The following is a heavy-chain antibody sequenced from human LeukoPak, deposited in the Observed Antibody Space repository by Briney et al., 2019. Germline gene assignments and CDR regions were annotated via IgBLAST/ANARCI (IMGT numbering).Heavy chain of an antibody. Sequence: SETLSLTCAVYGGSFSGYYWSWIRQPPGKGLEWIGYIYYSGSTYYNPSLKSRVTISVDTSKNQFSLKLSSVTAADTAVYYCARAYYYDSSGCDTNWFDPWGQGTLVTVSS. D-gene: IGHD3-22*01. CDR2: IYYSGST. CDR3: ARAYYYDSSGCDTNWFDP. J-gene: IGHJ5*02. V-gene: IGHV4-30-4*08. CDR1: GGSFSGYY.